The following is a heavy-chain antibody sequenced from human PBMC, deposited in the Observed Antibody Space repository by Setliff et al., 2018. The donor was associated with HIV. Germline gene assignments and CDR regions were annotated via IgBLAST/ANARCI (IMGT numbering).Heavy chain of an antibody. CDR1: GYIFTSYY. V-gene: IGHV1-46*01. CDR2: INPSGGSI. Sequence: ASVKVSCKASGYIFTSYYIHWVRQAPGQGLEWMGIINPSGGSISYAQKFQGRVTMTRDTSASTVFVELNSVRSEDTAVYYCARAGSGSPLILFDYWGQGTQVTVSS. D-gene: IGHD1-26*01. CDR3: ARAGSGSPLILFDY. J-gene: IGHJ4*02.